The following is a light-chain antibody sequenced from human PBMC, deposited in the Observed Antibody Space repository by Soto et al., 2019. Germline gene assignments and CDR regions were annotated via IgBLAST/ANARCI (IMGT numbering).Light chain of an antibody. CDR2: KTS. V-gene: IGKV1-5*03. Sequence: DIQMTQSPSTLSASVGDRVTITCRARQSISAELAWYQQKPGKAPNLLIYKTSNLESGVPSRFSGSGSGTGFTLTISSLQPDDFATYYCQKYNSYGSWTFGQGTKVEVK. CDR1: QSISAE. J-gene: IGKJ1*01. CDR3: QKYNSYGSWT.